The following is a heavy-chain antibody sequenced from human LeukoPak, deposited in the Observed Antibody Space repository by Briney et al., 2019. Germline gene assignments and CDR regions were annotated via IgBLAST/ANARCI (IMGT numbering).Heavy chain of an antibody. D-gene: IGHD3-22*01. V-gene: IGHV4-59*08. CDR3: ATHTYSYDSSGPLG. J-gene: IGHJ4*02. Sequence: NPSETLSLSCTVSGGSISRYYWNWIRQPPGKELEWIGYIDYSGNTKYNPSLKSRVTISIDTSRNQFSLTLTSVTAADTAVYYCATHTYSYDSSGPLGWGQGTLVTVSS. CDR2: IDYSGNT. CDR1: GGSISRYY.